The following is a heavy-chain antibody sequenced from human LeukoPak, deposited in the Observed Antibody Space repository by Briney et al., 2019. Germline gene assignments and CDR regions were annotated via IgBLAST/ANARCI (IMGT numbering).Heavy chain of an antibody. Sequence: SGPTLVNPTQTLTLTCTFSGFSLSTSGVGVGWIRQPPGKALEWLALIYWDDDKRYSPSLKSRLTITKDTSKNQVVLTMTNMDPVDTATYYCAHRGWLVVAYDSSGPLRGNWFDPWGQGTLVTVSS. CDR2: IYWDDDK. J-gene: IGHJ5*02. CDR3: AHRGWLVVAYDSSGPLRGNWFDP. V-gene: IGHV2-5*02. D-gene: IGHD3-22*01. CDR1: GFSLSTSGVG.